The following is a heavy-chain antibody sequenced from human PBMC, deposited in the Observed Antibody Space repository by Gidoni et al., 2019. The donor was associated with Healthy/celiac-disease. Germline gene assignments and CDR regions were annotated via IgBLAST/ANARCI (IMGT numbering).Heavy chain of an antibody. D-gene: IGHD6-6*01. Sequence: QVQLQQWGAGLLKPSETLSLTCPVYGGSFSGYYWSWSRQPPGKGLEWLGEINHSGSTNYNPSLKSRVTISVDTSKNQFSLKLSSVTAADTAVYYCARGRSPRQLGRHWFDPWGQGTLVTVSS. V-gene: IGHV4-34*01. CDR3: ARGRSPRQLGRHWFDP. CDR2: INHSGST. CDR1: GGSFSGYY. J-gene: IGHJ5*02.